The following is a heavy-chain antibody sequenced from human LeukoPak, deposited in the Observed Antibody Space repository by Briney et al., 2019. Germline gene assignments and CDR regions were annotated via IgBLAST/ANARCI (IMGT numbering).Heavy chain of an antibody. CDR2: IRYDGSNK. J-gene: IGHJ4*02. CDR3: AKFLVSSTYYGPFDY. V-gene: IGHV3-30*02. Sequence: GGSLRLSCAASGFTFSSYGMHWVRQAPGKGLEWVAFIRYDGSNKYYADSVKGRFTISRDNSKNTVYLQMNSLRAEDTAVYYCAKFLVSSTYYGPFDYWGQGTLVTVSS. D-gene: IGHD3-22*01. CDR1: GFTFSSYG.